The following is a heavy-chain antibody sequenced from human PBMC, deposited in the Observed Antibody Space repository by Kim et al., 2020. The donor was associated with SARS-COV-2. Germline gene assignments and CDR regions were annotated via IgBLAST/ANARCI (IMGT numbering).Heavy chain of an antibody. D-gene: IGHD4-17*01. J-gene: IGHJ6*02. Sequence: GGSLRLSCVASGFTVSSNYMSWVRQAPGKGLEWVSVIYSGGSTYYADSVKGRFTISRDNSKNTLYLQMNSLRAEDTAVYYCATQGGVGYGDSPYYYYGMDVWGQGTTVTVSS. CDR2: IYSGGST. CDR3: ATQGGVGYGDSPYYYYGMDV. CDR1: GFTVSSNY. V-gene: IGHV3-53*01.